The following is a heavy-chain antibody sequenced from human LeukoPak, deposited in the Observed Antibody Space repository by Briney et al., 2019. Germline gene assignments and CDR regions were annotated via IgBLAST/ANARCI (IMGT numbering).Heavy chain of an antibody. V-gene: IGHV3-23*01. Sequence: PGGSLRLSCAASGFTFSTHGMHWVRQAPGKGLEWVSSISDSGDSTYYADSVKGRFTISRDNSKNTLYLQMNSPRTDDTAVYYCATGRGGNWGQGTLVTVSS. CDR1: GFTFSTHG. CDR2: ISDSGDST. CDR3: ATGRGGN. J-gene: IGHJ4*02. D-gene: IGHD2-15*01.